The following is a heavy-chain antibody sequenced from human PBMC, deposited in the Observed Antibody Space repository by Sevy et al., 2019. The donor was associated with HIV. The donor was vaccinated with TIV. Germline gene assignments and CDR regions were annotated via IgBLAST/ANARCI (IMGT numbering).Heavy chain of an antibody. D-gene: IGHD5-12*01. CDR2: IWHDGNSE. CDR1: RFTFSTYV. CDR3: ASEAGYGTDSRPFDY. V-gene: IGHV3-33*08. Sequence: GGSLRLSCVASRFTFSTYVMHWVHQAPGKGLEWVAVIWHDGNSEYYADSVRGRFTISRDDSKNTLYLQMNSLRAEDTAVYYCASEAGYGTDSRPFDYWGQGTLVTVSS. J-gene: IGHJ4*02.